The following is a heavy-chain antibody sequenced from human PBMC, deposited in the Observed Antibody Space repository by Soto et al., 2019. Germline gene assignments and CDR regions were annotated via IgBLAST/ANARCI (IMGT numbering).Heavy chain of an antibody. J-gene: IGHJ5*02. CDR1: GFSLSTSAVA. CDR2: IAGDDNK. Sequence: QITLKESGPTVVKPTETLTLTCTFSGFSLSTSAVAVGWIRQPPGKALEWLALIAGDDNKRYRSSLQSRLTITTDTSKNQVVLIMTDMDPVDTATYYCARRYPNNWFDPWGQGTLVTVSS. V-gene: IGHV2-5*02. CDR3: ARRYPNNWFDP.